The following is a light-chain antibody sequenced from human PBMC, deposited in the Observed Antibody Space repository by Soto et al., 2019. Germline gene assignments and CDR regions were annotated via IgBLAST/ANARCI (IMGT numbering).Light chain of an antibody. CDR3: SSYTSSSLV. CDR1: SSDVGGYNY. Sequence: QSVLTQPASVSGSPGQSITISCTGTSSDVGGYNYVSWYQQHPGKAPKLMICDVSNRPSGVSNRFSGSKSGNTASLTISGLQAEDEADYYCSSYTSSSLVFGTGTKVTVL. V-gene: IGLV2-14*01. J-gene: IGLJ1*01. CDR2: DVS.